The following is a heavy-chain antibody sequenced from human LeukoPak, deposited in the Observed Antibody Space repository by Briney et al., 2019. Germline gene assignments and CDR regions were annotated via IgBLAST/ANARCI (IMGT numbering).Heavy chain of an antibody. J-gene: IGHJ4*02. D-gene: IGHD6-13*01. Sequence: SVKVSCKASGGTFSSYAISWVRQAPGQGLEWMGRIIPILGGANYAQKFQGRVTITADRSTSTAYMELRRLRSEDTAVYYCAREMPYSSSWPASLGGLDYWGQGTLVTVSS. CDR1: GGTFSSYA. CDR2: IIPILGGA. V-gene: IGHV1-69*04. CDR3: AREMPYSSSWPASLGGLDY.